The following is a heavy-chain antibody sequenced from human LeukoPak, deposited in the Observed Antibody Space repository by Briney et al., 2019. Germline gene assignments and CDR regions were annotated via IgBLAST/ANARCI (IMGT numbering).Heavy chain of an antibody. CDR1: GYTFTNYD. J-gene: IGHJ4*02. D-gene: IGHD3-22*01. Sequence: ASVKVSCKASGYTFTNYDVNWVRQATGQGLEWMGWMNPNSGNTGYAQKFQGRITITRNTSIRTAYMELSSLRSEDTAVYYCARLFQRNELNYYDSSGYSLGYWGQGTLVTVSS. CDR2: MNPNSGNT. V-gene: IGHV1-8*01. CDR3: ARLFQRNELNYYDSSGYSLGY.